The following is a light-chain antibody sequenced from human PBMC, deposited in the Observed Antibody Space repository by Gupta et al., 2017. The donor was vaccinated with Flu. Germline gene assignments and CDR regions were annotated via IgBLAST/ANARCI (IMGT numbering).Light chain of an antibody. CDR3: QQSKTEPRT. J-gene: IGKJ4*02. CDR1: QSISSW. Sequence: DIPLPLSPSTLSASVGDRVTITCRSSQSISSWLAWYQQKPGKAPKLLIYQASSLESGVPSRFSGSGSETEFTLTSNSLKPDDFATYYGQQSKTEPRTFGEGTKVEIK. CDR2: QAS. V-gene: IGKV1-5*03.